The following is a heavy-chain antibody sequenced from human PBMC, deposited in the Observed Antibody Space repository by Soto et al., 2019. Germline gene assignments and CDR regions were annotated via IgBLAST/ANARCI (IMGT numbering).Heavy chain of an antibody. V-gene: IGHV4-30-2*01. CDR2: IYHSGST. J-gene: IGHJ6*02. D-gene: IGHD3-10*01. CDR1: GGSISSGGYS. CDR3: ASTRGSGSYYYYGMDV. Sequence: PSETLSLTCAVSGGSISSGGYSWSWIRQPPGKGLEWIGYIYHSGSTYYNPSLKSRVTISVDRSKNQFSLKLSSVTAADTAAYYCASTRGSGSYYYYGMDVWGQGTTVTVSS.